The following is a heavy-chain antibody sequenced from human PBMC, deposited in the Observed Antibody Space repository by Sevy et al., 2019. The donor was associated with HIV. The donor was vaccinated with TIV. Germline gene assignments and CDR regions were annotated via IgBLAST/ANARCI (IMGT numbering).Heavy chain of an antibody. Sequence: GGCLRLSCAASGFTFSSYSMNWVRQAPGKGLEWVSSISSSSSYIYYADSVKGRFTISRDNAKNSLYLQMNSLRAEDTAVYYCARESCSSTSCYVDYWGQGTLVTVYS. CDR3: ARESCSSTSCYVDY. CDR2: ISSSSSYI. D-gene: IGHD2-2*01. CDR1: GFTFSSYS. J-gene: IGHJ4*02. V-gene: IGHV3-21*01.